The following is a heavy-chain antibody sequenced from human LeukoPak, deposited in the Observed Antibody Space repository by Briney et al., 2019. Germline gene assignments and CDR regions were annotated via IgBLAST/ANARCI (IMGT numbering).Heavy chain of an antibody. D-gene: IGHD2-2*01. V-gene: IGHV5-10-1*01. CDR1: GSSFITYC. CDR3: AGAGYCSSTSCYSWFDP. Sequence: GEPLHTSSDCCGSSFITYCINGLRQMPGKGPEWMGRIDPSDSYTNYSPSFQGHVTISADKSISTAYLQWSSLKASDTAMYCCAGAGYCSSTSCYSWFDPWGQGTLVTVSS. CDR2: IDPSDSYT. J-gene: IGHJ5*02.